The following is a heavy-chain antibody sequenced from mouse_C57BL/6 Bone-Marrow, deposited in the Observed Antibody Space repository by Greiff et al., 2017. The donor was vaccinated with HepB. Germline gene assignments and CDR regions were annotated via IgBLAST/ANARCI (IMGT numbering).Heavy chain of an antibody. Sequence: EVQLQQSGAELVRPGASVKLSCTASGFNIKDDYMHWVKQRPEQGLEWIGWIDPENGDTEYASKFQGKATITADTSSNTAYLQLSSLTSEDTAVYYCTPGNYGYWGQGTTLIVSS. CDR3: TPGNYGY. CDR1: GFNIKDDY. CDR2: IDPENGDT. V-gene: IGHV14-4*01. J-gene: IGHJ2*01. D-gene: IGHD2-1*01.